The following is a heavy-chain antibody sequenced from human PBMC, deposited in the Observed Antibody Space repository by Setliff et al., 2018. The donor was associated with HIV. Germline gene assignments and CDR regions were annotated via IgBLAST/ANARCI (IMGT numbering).Heavy chain of an antibody. J-gene: IGHJ4*02. V-gene: IGHV4-61*01. D-gene: IGHD5-18*01. Sequence: LSLTCNVSGGSISRSSYYWSWIRQPPGKRLEWIGYIDHSGYTTYNPSLKSRVTISLDTSKNQVSLKLSSVAAADTAVYYCARGGYRDGYDYWGQGTLVTVSS. CDR3: ARGGYRDGYDY. CDR1: GGSISRSSYY. CDR2: IDHSGYT.